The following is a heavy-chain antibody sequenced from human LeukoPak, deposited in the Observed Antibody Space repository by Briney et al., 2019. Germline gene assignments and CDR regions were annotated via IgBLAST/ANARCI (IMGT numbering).Heavy chain of an antibody. Sequence: PGKSLRLSCVASGFTLSSYGMHRVRQAPGKGLEWVAVIWYDGSTKYYADPVKGRFTISRDISKNTLYLQMTSLRAEDTAVYYCAREEDSSPDYWGQGILVTVSS. CDR2: IWYDGSTK. V-gene: IGHV3-33*01. D-gene: IGHD3-22*01. CDR3: AREEDSSPDY. J-gene: IGHJ4*02. CDR1: GFTLSSYG.